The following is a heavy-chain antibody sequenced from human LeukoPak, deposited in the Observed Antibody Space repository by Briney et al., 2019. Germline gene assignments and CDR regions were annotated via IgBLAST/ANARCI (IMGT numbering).Heavy chain of an antibody. D-gene: IGHD3/OR15-3a*01. CDR3: SRGLDSYKSGLD. CDR1: VGSFSNYY. Sequence: SDTLSLTCAVYVGSFSNYYLTWIRQPPRKGLEGVWESHPSGSTHYNPFLKSPVTVSPDPSQEQFFPGIDSVTAADTAVYYCSRGLDSYKSGLDWGQGALVTVSS. J-gene: IGHJ4*02. V-gene: IGHV4-34*01. CDR2: SHPSGST.